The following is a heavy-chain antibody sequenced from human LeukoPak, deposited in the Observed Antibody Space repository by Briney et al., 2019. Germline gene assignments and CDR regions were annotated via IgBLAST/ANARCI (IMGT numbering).Heavy chain of an antibody. D-gene: IGHD6-13*01. Sequence: ASVTVSCKASGYTFTSYAMHWVRQAPGQRLEWMGWINAGNGKTKYSQKFQVRVTITRDTSASTAYMELSSLRSEDTAVYYCARDLVSSRATGPWGYWGQGALVTVSS. V-gene: IGHV1-3*01. J-gene: IGHJ4*02. CDR2: INAGNGKT. CDR3: ARDLVSSRATGPWGY. CDR1: GYTFTSYA.